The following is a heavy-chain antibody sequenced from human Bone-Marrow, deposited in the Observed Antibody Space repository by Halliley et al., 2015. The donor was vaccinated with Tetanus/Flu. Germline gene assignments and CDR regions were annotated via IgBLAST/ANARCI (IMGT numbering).Heavy chain of an antibody. Sequence: LEWVSFISSTTRYTKYADSVKGRFTISRDNAKNSVNLQMNSLRADDTAIYYCARGGSSSGLNLRGQGTLVTVSS. D-gene: IGHD6-13*01. V-gene: IGHV3-11*03. CDR3: ARGGSSSGLNL. CDR2: ISSTTRYT. J-gene: IGHJ4*02.